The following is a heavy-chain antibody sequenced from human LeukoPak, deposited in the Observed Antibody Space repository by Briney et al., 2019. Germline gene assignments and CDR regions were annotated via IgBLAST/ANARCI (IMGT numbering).Heavy chain of an antibody. Sequence: SETLSLTCTVSGGSISSYYWSWIRQPPGKGLEWIGYIYYSGSTNYNPSLKSRVTISVDTSKNQFSLKLSSVTAADTAVYYCAGTYQPLLPFDYWGQGTLVTVSS. CDR1: GGSISSYY. J-gene: IGHJ4*02. D-gene: IGHD2-2*01. V-gene: IGHV4-59*01. CDR3: AGTYQPLLPFDY. CDR2: IYYSGST.